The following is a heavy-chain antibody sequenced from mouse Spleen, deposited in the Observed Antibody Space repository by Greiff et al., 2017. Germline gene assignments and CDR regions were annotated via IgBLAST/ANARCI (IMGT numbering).Heavy chain of an antibody. CDR3: ARWSSGYVGFAY. CDR1: GYTFTSYW. Sequence: QVQLQQPGAELVMPGASVKLSCKASGYTFTSYWMHWVQQRPGQGLEWIGEIDPSDSYTNYNQKFKGKATLTVDKSSSTAYMQLSSLTSEDSAVYYCARWSSGYVGFAYWGQGTLVTVSA. V-gene: IGHV1-69*01. CDR2: IDPSDSYT. D-gene: IGHD3-1*01. J-gene: IGHJ3*01.